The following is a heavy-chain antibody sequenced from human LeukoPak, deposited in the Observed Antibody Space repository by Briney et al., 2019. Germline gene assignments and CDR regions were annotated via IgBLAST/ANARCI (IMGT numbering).Heavy chain of an antibody. Sequence: GASVKVSCKASGYSSTSYGIYWVRQAPGQGLEWMGWTSTFNSRTHTARNFQGRVTMTTDTSATTAYLEVSGLTSNDTAVYYCAREALNSGAWIFWGQGSLVIVSS. CDR2: TSTFNSRT. D-gene: IGHD6-25*01. CDR1: GYSSTSYG. V-gene: IGHV1-18*01. J-gene: IGHJ4*02. CDR3: AREALNSGAWIF.